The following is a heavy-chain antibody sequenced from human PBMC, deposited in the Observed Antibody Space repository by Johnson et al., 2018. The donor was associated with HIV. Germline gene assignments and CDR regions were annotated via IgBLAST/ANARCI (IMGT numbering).Heavy chain of an antibody. CDR1: GFTVSSNY. D-gene: IGHD2-21*01. CDR2: IYSGGRT. CDR3: ASPDYERYYGGFDI. J-gene: IGHJ3*02. V-gene: IGHV3-66*01. Sequence: MQLVESGGGLVQSGGSLRLSCAASGFTVSSNYMSWVRQAPGKGLEWVSVIYSGGRTYYADSVKGRFTISRDNSKNTLYLQMNSLRAEDTAVYYCASPDYERYYGGFDIWGQGTMVTVSS.